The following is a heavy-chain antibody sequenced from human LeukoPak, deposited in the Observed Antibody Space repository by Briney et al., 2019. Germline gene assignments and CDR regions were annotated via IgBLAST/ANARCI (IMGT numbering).Heavy chain of an antibody. CDR2: IRYDGSNK. V-gene: IGHV3-30*02. Sequence: GGSLRLSCAASGFTFSSYSMNWVRQAPGKGLEWVAFIRYDGSNKYYADSVKGRFTISRDNSKNTLYLQMNSLRAEDTAVYYCAKDRGELGLLGFDYWGQGTLVTVSS. J-gene: IGHJ4*02. D-gene: IGHD7-27*01. CDR1: GFTFSSYS. CDR3: AKDRGELGLLGFDY.